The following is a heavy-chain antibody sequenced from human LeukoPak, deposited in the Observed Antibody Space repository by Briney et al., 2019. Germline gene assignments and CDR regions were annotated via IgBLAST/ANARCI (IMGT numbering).Heavy chain of an antibody. V-gene: IGHV1-69*05. CDR3: GLKFGELLEFDY. Sequence: ASEKVSSTASGGTFCSYAISWVRHAPGQRLERVGGSIPIFGTANYAQKFQGRDTITTDESTSTAHTELRSLRSEDAAVYYWGLKFGELLEFDYWGQGTLVTVSS. CDR2: SIPIFGTA. CDR1: GGTFCSYA. D-gene: IGHD3-10*01. J-gene: IGHJ4*02.